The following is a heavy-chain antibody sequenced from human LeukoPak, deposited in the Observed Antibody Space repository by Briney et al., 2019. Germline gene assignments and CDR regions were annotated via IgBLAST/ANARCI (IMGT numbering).Heavy chain of an antibody. D-gene: IGHD5-12*01. J-gene: IGHJ3*02. CDR1: GYTFIDYY. CDR2: INPHSGGT. Sequence: VASVTVSFKASGYTFIDYYLHWVRQAPGHGLEWMGWINPHSGGTHYAQKFQGRVTMTRDTSISTAYMELSSLRSDDTAVYFCAREIVATIGGAFDIWGQGTMVTVSS. CDR3: AREIVATIGGAFDI. V-gene: IGHV1-2*02.